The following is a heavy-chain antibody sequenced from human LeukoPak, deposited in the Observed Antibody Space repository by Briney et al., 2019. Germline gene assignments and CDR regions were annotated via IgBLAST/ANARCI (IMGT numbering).Heavy chain of an antibody. J-gene: IGHJ4*02. CDR2: IYSGGST. V-gene: IGHV3-66*01. D-gene: IGHD3-10*01. Sequence: GGSLRLSCAASGFTVSSNYMSWVRQAPGKGLEWGSVIYSGGSTYHADSVKGRFTISRDNSKNTLYLQINSLRAEDTAVYYCASLPTYYYGSGSYDYWGQGTLVTVSS. CDR1: GFTVSSNY. CDR3: ASLPTYYYGSGSYDY.